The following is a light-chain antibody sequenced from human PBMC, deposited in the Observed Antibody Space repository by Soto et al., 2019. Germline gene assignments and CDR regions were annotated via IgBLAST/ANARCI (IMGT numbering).Light chain of an antibody. CDR1: SSDVGGYNY. CDR3: SPYTGSSTYVV. J-gene: IGLJ2*01. CDR2: DVN. Sequence: QSALTQPASVSGSPGQSITISCTGTSSDVGGYNYVSWYQQHPGKAPKLMIYDVNNRPSGVSNRFSGSKSGNTASLTISGLQAEDEADYYCSPYTGSSTYVVFGGGTKVTVL. V-gene: IGLV2-14*01.